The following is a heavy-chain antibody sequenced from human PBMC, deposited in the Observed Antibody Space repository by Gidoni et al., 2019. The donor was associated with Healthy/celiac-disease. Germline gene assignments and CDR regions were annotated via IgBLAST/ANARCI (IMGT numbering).Heavy chain of an antibody. CDR1: GFTFSSYS. D-gene: IGHD3-9*01. CDR2: ISSSSSYI. J-gene: IGHJ6*02. CDR3: ARDNSNILTGYYKGTYYYYGMDV. Sequence: LRLSCAASGFTFSSYSMNWVRQAPGKGLEWVSSISSSSSYIYYADSVKGRFTISRDNAKNSLYLKMNSLRAEETAVYYCARDNSNILTGYYKGTYYYYGMDVWGQGTTVTVSS. V-gene: IGHV3-21*01.